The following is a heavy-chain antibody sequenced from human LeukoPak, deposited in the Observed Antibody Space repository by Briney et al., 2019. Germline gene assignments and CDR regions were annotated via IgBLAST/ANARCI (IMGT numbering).Heavy chain of an antibody. Sequence: SETLSLTCTVSGGSLSNYYWSWIRQPPGKGLEWIGYIYYSGSTNYNPSLKSRVTISIDTSKNQFSLKLSSVTAADTAVYYCAKLRGLPAPPARFDPWAREPWSPSPQ. J-gene: IGHJ5*02. V-gene: IGHV4-59*01. CDR2: IYYSGST. D-gene: IGHD4-23*01. CDR3: AKLRGLPAPPARFDP. CDR1: GGSLSNYY.